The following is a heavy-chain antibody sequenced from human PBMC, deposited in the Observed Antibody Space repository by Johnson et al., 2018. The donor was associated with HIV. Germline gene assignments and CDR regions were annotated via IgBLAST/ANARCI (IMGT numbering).Heavy chain of an antibody. Sequence: VQLVESGGGVVQPGRSLRLSCAASGFTFSSYAMHWVRQAPGKGLVWVARINSDGGSTSYVDSVKGRFTISRDNAKNTLYLQMNSLRAEDTAVYYCAREGPSERAGFDIWGQGTKVTVAS. CDR3: AREGPSERAGFDI. CDR2: INSDGGST. CDR1: GFTFSSYA. V-gene: IGHV3-74*01. J-gene: IGHJ3*02.